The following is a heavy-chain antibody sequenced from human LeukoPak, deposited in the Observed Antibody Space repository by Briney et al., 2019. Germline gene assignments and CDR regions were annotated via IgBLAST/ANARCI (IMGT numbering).Heavy chain of an antibody. CDR3: AAYDSSGYYYFDY. CDR2: ISAYNGNT. CDR1: GYTFTSYA. Sequence: ASVKVSCKASGYTFTSYAMNWVRQAPGQGLEWMGWISAYNGNTNYAQKLQGRVTMTTDTSTSTAYMELRSLRSDDTAVYYCAAYDSSGYYYFDYWGQGTLVTVSS. J-gene: IGHJ4*02. D-gene: IGHD3-22*01. V-gene: IGHV1-18*01.